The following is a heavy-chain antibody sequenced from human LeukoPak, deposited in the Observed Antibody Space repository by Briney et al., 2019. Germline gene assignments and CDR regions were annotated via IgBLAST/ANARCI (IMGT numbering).Heavy chain of an antibody. V-gene: IGHV3-30-3*01. J-gene: IGHJ4*02. CDR1: GFTFSSYA. CDR2: ISYDGSNK. D-gene: IGHD2-21*02. CDR3: ARGGFVVVTAILHY. Sequence: PGGSLRLSCAASGFTFSSYAMHWVRQAPGKGLEWVAVISYDGSNKYYADSVKGRFTISRDNSKNTLYLQMNSLRAEDTAVYYCARGGFVVVTAILHYWGQGTLVTVSS.